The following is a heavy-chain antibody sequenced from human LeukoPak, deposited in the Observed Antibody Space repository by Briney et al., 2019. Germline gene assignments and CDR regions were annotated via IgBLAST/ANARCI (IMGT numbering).Heavy chain of an antibody. CDR2: IYYSGST. CDR1: GGSISSSSYY. CDR3: ATVGYSYDAFDI. V-gene: IGHV4-61*05. Sequence: SETLSLTCTVSGGSISSSSYYWGWIRQPPGKGLEWIGYIYYSGSTNYNPSLKSRVTISVDTSKNQFSLKLSSVTAADTAVYYCATVGYSYDAFDIWGQGTMVTVSS. J-gene: IGHJ3*02. D-gene: IGHD5-18*01.